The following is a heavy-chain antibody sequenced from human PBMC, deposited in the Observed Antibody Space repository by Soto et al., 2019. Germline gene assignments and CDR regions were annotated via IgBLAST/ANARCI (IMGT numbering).Heavy chain of an antibody. J-gene: IGHJ1*01. CDR2: IYYSGST. D-gene: IGHD6-13*01. V-gene: IGHV4-30-4*08. CDR1: GGSISSGGYS. CDR3: ARAVGIAAAGSPTGEYFQH. Sequence: PSETLSLTCAVSGGSISSGGYSWSWIRQPPGKGLEWIGYIYYSGSTYYNPSLKSRVTISVDTSKNQFSLKLSSVTAADTAVYYCARAVGIAAAGSPTGEYFQHWGQGTLVTVSS.